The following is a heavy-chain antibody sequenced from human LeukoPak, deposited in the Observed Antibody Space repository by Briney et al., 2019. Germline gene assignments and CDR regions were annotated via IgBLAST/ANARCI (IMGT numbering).Heavy chain of an antibody. V-gene: IGHV4-59*01. CDR1: GGSISVIY. CDR2: MDKSGGT. J-gene: IGHJ4*02. CDR3: ARDARKGKGFDF. Sequence: SETLSLTCTVSGGSISVIYWSWIRQPPGKGLEWIGYMDKSGGTTYNPSLKSRVTISVDTSKNQFSLNLSPVTAADTAVYYCARDARKGKGFDFWGQGTLVTVSS.